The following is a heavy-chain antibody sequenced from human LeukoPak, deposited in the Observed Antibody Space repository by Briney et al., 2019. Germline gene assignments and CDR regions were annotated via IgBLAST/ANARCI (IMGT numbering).Heavy chain of an antibody. D-gene: IGHD4-17*01. Sequence: GVSLRLSCAASGFTFSSYSMNWVRQAPGKGREGVSSISSSSSYIYFADSVKGRFTISRDNAKNSLYVQMNSRRAEDTAVYYCARDWGGVTTWNDYWGQGTLVTVSS. CDR2: ISSSSSYI. CDR1: GFTFSSYS. V-gene: IGHV3-21*01. CDR3: ARDWGGVTTWNDY. J-gene: IGHJ4*02.